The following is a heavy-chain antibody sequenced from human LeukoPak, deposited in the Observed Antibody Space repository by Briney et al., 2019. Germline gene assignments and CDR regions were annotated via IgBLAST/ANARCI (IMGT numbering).Heavy chain of an antibody. CDR2: IYRGGST. J-gene: IGHJ4*02. V-gene: IGHV3-53*01. CDR1: GFTVSTNY. CDR3: AKAYESSGWYLDY. Sequence: GGSLRLSCAASGFTVSTNYISWVRQAPGKGLEWVSIIYRGGSTYYADSVKGRFTISRDNSKNTLYLQMNSLRAEDTAVYYCAKAYESSGWYLDYWGQGTLVTVSS. D-gene: IGHD6-19*01.